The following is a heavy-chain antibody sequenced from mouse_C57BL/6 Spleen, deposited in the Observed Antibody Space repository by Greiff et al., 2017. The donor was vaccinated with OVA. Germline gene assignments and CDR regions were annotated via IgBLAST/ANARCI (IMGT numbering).Heavy chain of an antibody. Sequence: EVQGVESGGGLVQPKGSLKLSCAASGFSFNTYAMNWVRQAPGKGLEWVARIRSKSNNYATYYADSVKDRFTISRDDSESMLYLQMNNLKTEDTAMYYCVRGGDAMDYWGQGTSVTVSS. CDR2: IRSKSNNYAT. CDR3: VRGGDAMDY. V-gene: IGHV10-1*01. J-gene: IGHJ4*01. CDR1: GFSFNTYA.